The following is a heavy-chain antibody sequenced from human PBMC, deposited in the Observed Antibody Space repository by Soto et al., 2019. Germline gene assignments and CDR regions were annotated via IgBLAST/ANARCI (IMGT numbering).Heavy chain of an antibody. CDR1: GYTFTSYG. J-gene: IGHJ4*02. V-gene: IGHV1-18*01. CDR3: ARGRPHDY. Sequence: QVHLVQSGSEVKKPGASVKVSCKTSGYTFTSYGISWVRQAPGQGLEWMGWLSVYNGNTYYAENFQGRATVTTDTTTSTAYMELRSLRSDDTAVYYCARGRPHDYWGQGTLVTVSS. CDR2: LSVYNGNT.